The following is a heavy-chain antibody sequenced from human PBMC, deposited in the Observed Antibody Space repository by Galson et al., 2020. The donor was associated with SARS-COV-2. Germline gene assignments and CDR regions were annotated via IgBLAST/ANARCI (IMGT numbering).Heavy chain of an antibody. V-gene: IGHV4-61*02. D-gene: IGHD3-16*01. CDR3: ARGEVPGYGHRIYVSY. J-gene: IGHJ4*02. CDR2: LYATGIT. CDR1: GGSISSNIYY. Sequence: SETLSLTCAVSGGSISSNIYYWSWLRQTAGKGLEWIGRLYATGITNYNSSPKNPVPISTETSKNQFSLTLNAVSAADTAVYYCARGEVPGYGHRIYVSYCGQKTLLAVSS.